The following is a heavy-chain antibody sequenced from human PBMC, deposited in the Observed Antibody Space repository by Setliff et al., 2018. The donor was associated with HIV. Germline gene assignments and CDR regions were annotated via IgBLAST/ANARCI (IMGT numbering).Heavy chain of an antibody. CDR2: MDPNNGHT. D-gene: IGHD3-10*01. CDR1: GYIFTSYG. CDR3: ARALRGFHGSGTQFYYYLDV. V-gene: IGHV1-8*03. J-gene: IGHJ6*03. Sequence: ASVKVSCKASGYIFTSYGITWVRQAPGQGLEWMGWMDPNNGHTTYAQNFQGRVTITRDTSVGTAYMELSSLRSDDTAVYYCARALRGFHGSGTQFYYYLDVWGKGTTVTVSS.